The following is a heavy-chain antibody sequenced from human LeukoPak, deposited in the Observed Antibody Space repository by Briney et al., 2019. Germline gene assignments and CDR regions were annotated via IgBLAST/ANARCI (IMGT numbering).Heavy chain of an antibody. CDR2: INSDGSST. CDR1: GFTFSNYW. Sequence: GGSLRLSCAASGFTFSNYWMHWVRQAPGKGLVWVSRINSDGSSTSYADSVKGRFTISRDNAKNTLYLQMNSLRAEDTAVYYCARGSDYYFHSSMPYWGQGTLVTASS. D-gene: IGHD3-22*01. CDR3: ARGSDYYFHSSMPY. J-gene: IGHJ4*02. V-gene: IGHV3-74*01.